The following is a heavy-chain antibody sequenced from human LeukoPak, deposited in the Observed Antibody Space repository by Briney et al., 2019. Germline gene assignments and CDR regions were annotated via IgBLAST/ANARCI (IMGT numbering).Heavy chain of an antibody. CDR3: AGYCSSTSCYSNWFDP. J-gene: IGHJ5*02. CDR1: GYTFTDYY. V-gene: IGHV1-2*02. CDR2: INPNSGGT. D-gene: IGHD2-2*01. Sequence: GASVKVSCKASGYTFTDYYMHWVRQAPGQGLEWMGWINPNSGGTDYAQKFQGRVTMTRDTSISTAYMELSRLRSDDTAVYYCAGYCSSTSCYSNWFDPWGQGTLVTVSS.